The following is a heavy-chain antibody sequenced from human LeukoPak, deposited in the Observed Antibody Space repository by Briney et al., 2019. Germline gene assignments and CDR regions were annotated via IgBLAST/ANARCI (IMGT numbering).Heavy chain of an antibody. CDR2: INPSGGST. V-gene: IGHV1-46*01. Sequence: GASVKVSCKAPGYTFTSYYMHWVRQAPGQGLEWMGIINPSGGSTSYAQKFQGRVTMTRDTSTSTVYMELSSLRSEDTAVYYCARERAAAANYYYYGMDVWGQGTTVTVSS. CDR1: GYTFTSYY. CDR3: ARERAAAANYYYYGMDV. D-gene: IGHD6-13*01. J-gene: IGHJ6*02.